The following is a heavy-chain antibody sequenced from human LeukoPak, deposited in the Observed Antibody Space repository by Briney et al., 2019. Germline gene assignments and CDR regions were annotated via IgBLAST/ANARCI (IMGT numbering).Heavy chain of an antibody. D-gene: IGHD2-15*01. V-gene: IGHV3-33*01. Sequence: PGGSLRLSCAASGFTFSSYGMHWVRQAPGKGLEWVAVIWYDGSNKYYADSVKGRFTISRDNSKNTLYLQMNSLRAEDTAVYYCARRYCSGGTCYFFDYWGQGTLVTVSS. CDR1: GFTFSSYG. J-gene: IGHJ4*02. CDR2: IWYDGSNK. CDR3: ARRYCSGGTCYFFDY.